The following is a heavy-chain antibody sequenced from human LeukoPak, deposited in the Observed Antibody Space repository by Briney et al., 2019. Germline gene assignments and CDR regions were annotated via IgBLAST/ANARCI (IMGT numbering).Heavy chain of an antibody. J-gene: IGHJ3*02. V-gene: IGHV4-39*01. CDR2: IYYTATP. CDR3: ARQRASGTWAFDI. D-gene: IGHD3-10*01. CDR1: GGSIISSGAY. Sequence: SETLSLTCTVAGGSIISSGAYWCGWMRQPPGKGLEWIGSIYYTATPCNDPSLKRRAATSVYASKSHFSLRLTSVAAADTAVYYCARQRASGTWAFDIRGQGTMVTVSS.